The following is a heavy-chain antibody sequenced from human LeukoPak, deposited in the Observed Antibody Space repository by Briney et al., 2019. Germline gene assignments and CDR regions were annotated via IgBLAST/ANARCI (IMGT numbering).Heavy chain of an antibody. Sequence: ASVKVSCKASGYTFTGYYMHWVRQAPGQGLEWMGWINPNSGGTNYAQKFQGRVTMTRDTSISTAYMELSRLRSDDTAAYYCARGGGYSSSWYDAFDIWGQGTMVTVSS. D-gene: IGHD6-13*01. CDR1: GYTFTGYY. CDR2: INPNSGGT. V-gene: IGHV1-2*02. J-gene: IGHJ3*02. CDR3: ARGGGYSSSWYDAFDI.